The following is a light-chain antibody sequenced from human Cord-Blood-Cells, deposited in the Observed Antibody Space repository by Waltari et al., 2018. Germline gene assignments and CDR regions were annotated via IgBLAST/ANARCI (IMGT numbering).Light chain of an antibody. CDR2: EGS. CDR1: SSDVGMYNL. CDR3: CSYAGSSTNWV. V-gene: IGLV2-23*01. Sequence: QSALTQPASVSGSPGQSLTISCTGTSSDVGMYNLVSWYQQHPGKAPKLMIYEGSKRPSGGSNRFSGSKSGNTASLTISGLQAEDEADYYCCSYAGSSTNWVFGGGTKLTVL. J-gene: IGLJ3*02.